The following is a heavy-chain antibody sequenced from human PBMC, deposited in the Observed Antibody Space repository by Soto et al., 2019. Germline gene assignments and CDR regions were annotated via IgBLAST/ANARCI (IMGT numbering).Heavy chain of an antibody. CDR1: GFSLSTSGVG. CDR3: AHRYSSSPFDY. J-gene: IGHJ4*02. V-gene: IGHV2-5*02. Sequence: SGPTLVKPTQTLTLTCTFSGFSLSTSGVGVGWIRQPPGKALEWLALIYWDHDKRYSTSLKSRLTITKDPSKNQVVLTMTNMDPVDTATYYCAHRYSSSPFDYWGQGTLVTVSS. CDR2: IYWDHDK. D-gene: IGHD6-6*01.